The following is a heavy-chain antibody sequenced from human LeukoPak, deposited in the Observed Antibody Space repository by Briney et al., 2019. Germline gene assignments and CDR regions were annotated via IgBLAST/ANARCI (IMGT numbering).Heavy chain of an antibody. CDR2: ISGSGGST. Sequence: PGGSLRLSCAASGFTFSSYAMSWVRQAPGKGLEWVSAISGSGGSTYYADSVKGRFTIPRDNSKNTLYLQMNSLRAEDTAVYYCAKEDVDIVATTLYYFDYWGQGTLVTVSS. V-gene: IGHV3-23*01. CDR1: GFTFSSYA. CDR3: AKEDVDIVATTLYYFDY. J-gene: IGHJ4*02. D-gene: IGHD5-12*01.